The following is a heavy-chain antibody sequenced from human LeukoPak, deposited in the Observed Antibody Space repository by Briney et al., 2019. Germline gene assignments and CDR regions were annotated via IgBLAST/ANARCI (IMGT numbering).Heavy chain of an antibody. V-gene: IGHV1-69*06. J-gene: IGHJ4*02. D-gene: IGHD6-19*01. CDR1: GYTFTSYG. Sequence: ASVKVSCKASGYTFTSYGISWVRQAPGQGLEWMGGIIPIFGTANYAQKFQGRVTITADKSTSTAYMELSSLRSEDTAVYYCASVDSSGWTGPFDYWGQGTLVTVSS. CDR2: IIPIFGTA. CDR3: ASVDSSGWTGPFDY.